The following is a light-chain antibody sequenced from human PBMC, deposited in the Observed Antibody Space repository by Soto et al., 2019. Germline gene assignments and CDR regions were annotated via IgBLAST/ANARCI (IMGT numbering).Light chain of an antibody. CDR1: QSVGSN. J-gene: IGKJ2*01. Sequence: EIVMTQSPATLSVSPGERASLSCRASQSVGSNFAWYQQTAGQAPRLLISGASTRATGIPARFSGSGSGTEFTLTISSLQSEDFAVYSCQQYTNWPYTFGQGTKLEIK. CDR2: GAS. V-gene: IGKV3-15*01. CDR3: QQYTNWPYT.